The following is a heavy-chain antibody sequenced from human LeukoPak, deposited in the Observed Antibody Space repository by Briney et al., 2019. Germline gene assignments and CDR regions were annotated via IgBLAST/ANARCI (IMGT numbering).Heavy chain of an antibody. J-gene: IGHJ4*02. Sequence: GGSLRLSCAASGFTFSSYAMSWVRQAPGKGLEWVSAISGSGGSTYYADSVKGRFTISRDNSKNTLYLQMNSLRAEDTAVYYCAKEGRIAARQGIASDYWGQGTLVTVSS. CDR2: ISGSGGST. V-gene: IGHV3-23*01. CDR3: AKEGRIAARQGIASDY. CDR1: GFTFSSYA. D-gene: IGHD6-6*01.